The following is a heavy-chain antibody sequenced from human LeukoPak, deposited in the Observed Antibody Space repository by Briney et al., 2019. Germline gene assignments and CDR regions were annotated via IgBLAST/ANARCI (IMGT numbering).Heavy chain of an antibody. Sequence: GGSLRLSCAASGFTFSSYDMTWVRQAPGKGLEWVANIKQDGSEKYYVDSVKGRFTISRDNAKNSLYLQMNSLRAEDTAVYYCARVSSGSYYRWYYYYYMDVWGKGTTVTISS. CDR3: ARVSSGSYYRWYYYYYMDV. CDR2: IKQDGSEK. D-gene: IGHD1-26*01. V-gene: IGHV3-7*01. J-gene: IGHJ6*03. CDR1: GFTFSSYD.